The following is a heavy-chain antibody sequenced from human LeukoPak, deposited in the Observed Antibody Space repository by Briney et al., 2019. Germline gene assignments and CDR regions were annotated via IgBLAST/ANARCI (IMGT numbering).Heavy chain of an antibody. CDR3: ANYVSGTMRDY. D-gene: IGHD3-16*01. CDR1: GGSITTSGHY. CDR2: IDYRERT. Sequence: PSEPLTLTCTVSGGSITTSGHYWGWIRQPPGKGLEWIGSIDYRERTTYNPSLKSRVTLSADTSRNQFSPKLSSVTATDTAVYYCANYVSGTMRDYWGQGTLVTVSS. V-gene: IGHV4-39*01. J-gene: IGHJ4*02.